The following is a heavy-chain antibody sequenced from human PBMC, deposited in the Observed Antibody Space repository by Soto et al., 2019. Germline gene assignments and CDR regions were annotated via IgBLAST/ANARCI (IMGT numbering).Heavy chain of an antibody. Sequence: SEILSLTCTVSGGSISGYYWGWIRQPPGKGLEWIGSIYYSGSTYYNPSLKSRVTISVDTSKNQFSLKLSSVTAADTAVYYCARSLGSGWYAYYYYGMDVWGQGTTVTVSS. D-gene: IGHD6-19*01. J-gene: IGHJ6*02. CDR2: IYYSGST. CDR1: GGSISGYY. V-gene: IGHV4-39*01. CDR3: ARSLGSGWYAYYYYGMDV.